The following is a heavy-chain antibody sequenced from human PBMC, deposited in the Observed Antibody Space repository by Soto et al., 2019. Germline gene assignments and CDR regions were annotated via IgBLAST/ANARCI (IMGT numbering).Heavy chain of an antibody. J-gene: IGHJ6*02. CDR2: ISSSGSTI. Sequence: SCKAPADTFTSYYIHWVRQAPGKGLEWVSYISSSGSTIYYADSVKGRFTISRDNAKNSLYLQMNSLRAEDTAVYYRERDFWREYYYYYYGRDVWGLGTTVIVSS. V-gene: IGHV3-48*03. D-gene: IGHD3-3*01. CDR1: ADTFTSYY. CDR3: ERDFWREYYYYYYGRDV.